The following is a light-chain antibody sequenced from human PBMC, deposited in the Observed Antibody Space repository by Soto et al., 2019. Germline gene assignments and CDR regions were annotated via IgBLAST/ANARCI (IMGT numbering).Light chain of an antibody. CDR1: QNISKF. Sequence: DIHMTQSPSSLTASVGERVTITCQTSQNISKFLIWYHQSPGKAPNLVISDASNLEAGVPSRFSGRGSGTHFTLTISSLQPEDIGRYYCHQYDDLPYTFGQGTSLQIK. CDR3: HQYDDLPYT. V-gene: IGKV1-33*01. J-gene: IGKJ2*01. CDR2: DAS.